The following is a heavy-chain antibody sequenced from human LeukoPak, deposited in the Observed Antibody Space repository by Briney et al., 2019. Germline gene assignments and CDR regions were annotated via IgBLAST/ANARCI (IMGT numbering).Heavy chain of an antibody. CDR2: IWYDGSNK. CDR1: GFTFSSYG. V-gene: IGHV3-33*01. D-gene: IGHD2-2*01. CDR3: ARGWYQLLWGDY. J-gene: IGHJ4*02. Sequence: GGSLRLSCAASGFTFSSYGMHRVRQAPGKGLEWVAVIWYDGSNKYYADSVKGRFTISRDNSKNTLYLQMNSLRAEDTAVYYCARGWYQLLWGDYWGQGTLVTVSS.